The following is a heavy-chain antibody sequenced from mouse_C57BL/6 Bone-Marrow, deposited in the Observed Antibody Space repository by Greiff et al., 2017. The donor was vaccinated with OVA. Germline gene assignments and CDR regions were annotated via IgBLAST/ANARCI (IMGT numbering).Heavy chain of an antibody. V-gene: IGHV14-4*01. CDR1: GFNIKDDY. J-gene: IGHJ1*03. CDR3: TTFHYFDV. CDR2: IDPENGDT. Sequence: VQLQQSGAELVRPGASVKLSCTASGFNIKDDYMHWVKQRPEQGLEWIGWIDPENGDTEYASKFQGKATITADTSSNTAYLQLSSLTSEDTAVYYCTTFHYFDVWGTGTTVTVSS.